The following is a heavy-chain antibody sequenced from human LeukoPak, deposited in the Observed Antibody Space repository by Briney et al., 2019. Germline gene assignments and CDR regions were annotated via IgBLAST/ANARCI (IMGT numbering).Heavy chain of an antibody. CDR1: GYTFTSYD. J-gene: IGHJ5*02. CDR2: MNPNSGNT. CDR3: ARALSSSWSRNWFDP. V-gene: IGHV1-8*01. Sequence: ALVKVSCKASGYTFTSYDINWVRQATGQGLEWMGWMNPNSGNTGYAQKFQGRVTMTRNTSISTAYMELSSLRSEDTAVYYCARALSSSWSRNWFDPWGQGTLVTVSS. D-gene: IGHD6-13*01.